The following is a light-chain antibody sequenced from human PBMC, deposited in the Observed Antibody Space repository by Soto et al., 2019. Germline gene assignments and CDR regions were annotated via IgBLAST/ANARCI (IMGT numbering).Light chain of an antibody. CDR3: SSSAGSNNLV. CDR1: SSDIGDYNS. Sequence: QSALTQPPSASGSPGQSVTISCTGTSSDIGDYNSVSWYQQCPGKAPKLMIYEVTKRPSGVPDRFSGSRSGNRASLTVSRLQAEDEADYYCSSSAGSNNLVFGGGTKLTVL. V-gene: IGLV2-8*01. J-gene: IGLJ2*01. CDR2: EVT.